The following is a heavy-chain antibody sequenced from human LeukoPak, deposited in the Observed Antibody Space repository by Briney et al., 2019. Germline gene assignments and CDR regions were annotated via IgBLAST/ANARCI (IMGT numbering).Heavy chain of an antibody. CDR3: ARRNQPGYNWNDFFDP. J-gene: IGHJ5*02. V-gene: IGHV3-23*01. CDR1: GFTFSSYA. CDR2: ISGSGGST. D-gene: IGHD1-1*01. Sequence: GGSLRLSCAASGFTFSSYAMSWVRQAPGKGLEWVASISGSGGSTYYADSVKGRFTISRDNSKDTLYLQMNSLRAEDTAVYYCARRNQPGYNWNDFFDPWGQGTQVTVSS.